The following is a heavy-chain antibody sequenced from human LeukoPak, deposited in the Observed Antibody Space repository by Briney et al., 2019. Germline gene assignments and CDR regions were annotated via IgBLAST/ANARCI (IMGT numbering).Heavy chain of an antibody. Sequence: SETLSLTCTVSGYSISSGYYWGWIRQPPGKGLEWIGSIYYSGSTYYNPSLKSRVTISVDTSKNQFSLKLSSVTAEDTAVYYCARSPTGSGSYYFPLGYYYYMDVWGKGTTVTVSS. CDR3: ARSPTGSGSYYFPLGYYYYMDV. CDR1: GYSISSGYY. V-gene: IGHV4-38-2*02. J-gene: IGHJ6*03. CDR2: IYYSGST. D-gene: IGHD3-10*01.